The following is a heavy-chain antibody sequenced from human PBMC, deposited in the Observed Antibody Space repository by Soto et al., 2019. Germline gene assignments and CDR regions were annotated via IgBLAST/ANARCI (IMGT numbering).Heavy chain of an antibody. CDR1: GFTFSSYW. CDR3: ARDQTVACPTTFDY. Sequence: GGSLRLSCAASGFTFSSYWMHWVRQTPGKGLVWVSRIDIAGSTTTYADSVKGRFTISRDNAKNNLYLQMNSLRAEDTAVYYCARDQTVACPTTFDYCGQGTLVTVSS. V-gene: IGHV3-74*01. J-gene: IGHJ4*02. D-gene: IGHD6-19*01. CDR2: IDIAGSTT.